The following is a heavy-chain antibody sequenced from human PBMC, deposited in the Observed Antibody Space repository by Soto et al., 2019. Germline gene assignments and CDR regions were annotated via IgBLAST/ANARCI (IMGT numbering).Heavy chain of an antibody. D-gene: IGHD1-26*01. Sequence: SVKVSCKASGGTFSSYAISWVRQAPGQGLEWMGGIIPIFGTANYAQKFRGRVTMTRDTSTSTVYMELSSLRSEDTAVYYCARDLRRWEIPYVDGMDVWGQGTTVTVSS. CDR2: IIPIFGTA. CDR3: ARDLRRWEIPYVDGMDV. CDR1: GGTFSSYA. J-gene: IGHJ6*02. V-gene: IGHV1-69*05.